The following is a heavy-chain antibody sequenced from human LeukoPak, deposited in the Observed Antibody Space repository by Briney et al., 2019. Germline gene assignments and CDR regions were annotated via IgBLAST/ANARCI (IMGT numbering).Heavy chain of an antibody. V-gene: IGHV1-2*02. CDR1: GYAVTELS. CDR3: ASHRFVDTAMIP. J-gene: IGHJ5*02. CDR2: INPNSGGT. Sequence: ASVKVSCKVSGYAVTELSMNWVRQAPGQGLEWMGWINPNSGGTNYVQKFQGRVTMTRDTSISTAYMELSRLRSDDTAVYYCASHRFVDTAMIPWGQGTLVTVSS. D-gene: IGHD5-18*01.